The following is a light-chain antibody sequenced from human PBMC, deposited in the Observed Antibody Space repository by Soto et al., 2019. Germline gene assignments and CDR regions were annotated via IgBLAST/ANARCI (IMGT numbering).Light chain of an antibody. V-gene: IGKV3-15*01. CDR3: QQYNNWPPLT. CDR1: QSVSSN. J-gene: IGKJ4*01. CDR2: GAS. Sequence: MTQSPATLPVSPGERATLSCRASQSVSSNLAWYQQKPGQAPRFLIYGASTRATGIPARFSGSGSGTEFTLTISRLQSEDFAVYYCQQYNNWPPLTFGGGTKVDIK.